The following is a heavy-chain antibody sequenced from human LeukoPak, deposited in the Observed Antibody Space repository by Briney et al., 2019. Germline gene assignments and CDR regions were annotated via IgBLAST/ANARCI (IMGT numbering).Heavy chain of an antibody. CDR2: ISYDGSSQ. CDR3: ARDGYRGRAPYYYYMDV. V-gene: IGHV3-30*04. J-gene: IGHJ6*03. CDR1: GFTFSSYE. Sequence: GGSLRLSCAASGFTFSSYEMNWVRQAPGKGLEWVAFISYDGSSQYYSDSVKGRFTISRDNSKNTLYLQMNSLRAEDTAVFYCARDGYRGRAPYYYYMDVWGKGTTVTVSS. D-gene: IGHD5-12*01.